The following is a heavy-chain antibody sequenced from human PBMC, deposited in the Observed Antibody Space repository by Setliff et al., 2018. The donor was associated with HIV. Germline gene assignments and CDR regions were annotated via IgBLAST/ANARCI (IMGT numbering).Heavy chain of an antibody. CDR1: GYSLTELS. D-gene: IGHD2-21*01. Sequence: VKVSCKVSGYSLTELSMHWVRQAPGKGLEWMGGFDPDDGETVYAQQFQGRVTMTEDTSTDTAYMELYNLRSEDTAMYYCTRGRGIIGALVYWGQGTLVTVSS. V-gene: IGHV1-24*01. J-gene: IGHJ4*02. CDR2: FDPDDGET. CDR3: TRGRGIIGALVY.